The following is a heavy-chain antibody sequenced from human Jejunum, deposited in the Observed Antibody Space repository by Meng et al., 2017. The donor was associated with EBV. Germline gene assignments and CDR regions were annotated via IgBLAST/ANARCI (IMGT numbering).Heavy chain of an antibody. Sequence: QVQLVQSWVEVKNPGASVKLSCKTSGYTFIDYHVHWVRQAPGQGLEWMGILNPNNGATSYAQRIRGRVTMTRDTSTSTVYMELSSLRSEDTALYYCVGEIVAPYSFDQWGQGTLVTVSS. J-gene: IGHJ4*02. CDR2: LNPNNGAT. D-gene: IGHD5-12*01. CDR3: VGEIVAPYSFDQ. V-gene: IGHV1-46*01. CDR1: GYTFIDYH.